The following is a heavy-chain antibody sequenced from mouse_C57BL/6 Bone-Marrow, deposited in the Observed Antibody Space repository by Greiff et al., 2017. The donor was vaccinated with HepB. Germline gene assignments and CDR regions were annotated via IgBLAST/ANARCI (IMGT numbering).Heavy chain of an antibody. D-gene: IGHD2-3*01. J-gene: IGHJ3*01. CDR1: GFTFSDFY. CDR2: RRNKANDYTT. Sequence: EVKLVDSGGGLVQSGRSLRLSCATSGFTFSDFYMEWVRQAPGKGLEWIAARRNKANDYTTEYSASVKGRFIVSRDTSQSILYLQMNALRAEDTAVYYGARGDIYDGSPFAYWGQGTLVTVSA. CDR3: ARGDIYDGSPFAY. V-gene: IGHV7-1*01.